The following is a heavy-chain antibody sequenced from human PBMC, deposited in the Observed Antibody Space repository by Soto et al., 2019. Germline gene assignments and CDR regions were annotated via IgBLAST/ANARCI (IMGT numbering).Heavy chain of an antibody. Sequence: PGGSLRLSCTASGFTFGDDAMSWVRQAPGKGLEWVGFIRSKAYGGTTEYAASVKGRFTISRDDSKSIAYLQMNSLKTEDTAVYYCTRDPPSYYDSSGYYTGYWGQGTLVTV. V-gene: IGHV3-49*04. CDR1: GFTFGDDA. J-gene: IGHJ4*02. CDR3: TRDPPSYYDSSGYYTGY. CDR2: IRSKAYGGTT. D-gene: IGHD3-22*01.